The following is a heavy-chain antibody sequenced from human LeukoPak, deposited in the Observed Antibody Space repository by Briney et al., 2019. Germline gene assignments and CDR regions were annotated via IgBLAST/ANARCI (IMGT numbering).Heavy chain of an antibody. CDR2: IYTSGST. J-gene: IGHJ1*01. V-gene: IGHV4-4*07. Sequence: SETLSLTCTVSGGSISSYYWSWIRQPAGKGLEWIGCIYTSGSTNYNPSLKSRVTMSVDTSKNQFSLKPSSVTAADTAVYYCARDGSVAARPARYFQHWGQGTLVTVSS. CDR1: GGSISSYY. CDR3: ARDGSVAARPARYFQH. D-gene: IGHD6-6*01.